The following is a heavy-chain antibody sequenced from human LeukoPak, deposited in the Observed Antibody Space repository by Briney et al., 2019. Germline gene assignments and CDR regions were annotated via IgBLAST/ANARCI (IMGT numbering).Heavy chain of an antibody. CDR3: ARGPYYGGNSLNYFDY. J-gene: IGHJ4*02. V-gene: IGHV3-21*01. CDR1: GFTFNTYS. CDR2: ISRASESI. D-gene: IGHD4-23*01. Sequence: GGSLRLSCAASGFTFNTYSMSWVRQAPGKGLEWVSIISRASESIFYADSVKGRFTISRDNAKNSLYLQMNSLRAEDTAVYYCARGPYYGGNSLNYFDYWGQGTLVTVSS.